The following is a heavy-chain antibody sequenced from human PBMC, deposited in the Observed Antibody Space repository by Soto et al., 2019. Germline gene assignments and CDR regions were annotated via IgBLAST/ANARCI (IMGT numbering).Heavy chain of an antibody. D-gene: IGHD6-19*01. V-gene: IGHV3-23*01. CDR1: GFTFSSYD. J-gene: IGHJ5*02. CDR2: ISGSGGSN. CDR3: PKDWGGWLVPNAHQPFGS. Sequence: EVQLLESGGGLVQPGGSLRLSCAASGFTFSSYDMSWVRQAPGKGLEWVSAISGSGGSNYYADSVKGRITISRDNSKNTLYLERERQRAVDPAVYYCPKDWGGWLVPNAHQPFGSLGQGDLVPVCS.